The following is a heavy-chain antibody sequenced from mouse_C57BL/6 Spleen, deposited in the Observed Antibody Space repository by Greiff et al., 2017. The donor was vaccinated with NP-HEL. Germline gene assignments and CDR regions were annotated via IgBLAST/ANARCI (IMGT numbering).Heavy chain of an antibody. CDR2: IDPSDSYT. Sequence: QVQLQQPGAELVMPGASVKLSCKASGYTFTSYWMHWVKQRPGQGLEWIGEIDPSDSYTNYNQKFKGKSTLTVDKSSSTAYMQLSSLTSEDSAVYYCARKFYGSSLGPYFDYWGQGTTLTVSS. J-gene: IGHJ2*01. CDR3: ARKFYGSSLGPYFDY. V-gene: IGHV1-69*01. D-gene: IGHD1-1*01. CDR1: GYTFTSYW.